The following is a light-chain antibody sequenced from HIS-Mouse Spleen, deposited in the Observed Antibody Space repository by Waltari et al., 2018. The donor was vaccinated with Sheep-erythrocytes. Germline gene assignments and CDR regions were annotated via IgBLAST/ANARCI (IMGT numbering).Light chain of an antibody. CDR2: AAS. J-gene: IGKJ1*01. CDR3: QQYYSFPWT. CDR1: QVISSY. V-gene: IGKV1-8*01. Sequence: IQMTQSPSSLSASVGDRVTITCQASQVISSYLAWYQQKPGKAPELLIYAASTLQSGVPSRFSGSGSGTDFTLTISCLQSEDFATYYCQQYYSFPWTFGQGTKVEIK.